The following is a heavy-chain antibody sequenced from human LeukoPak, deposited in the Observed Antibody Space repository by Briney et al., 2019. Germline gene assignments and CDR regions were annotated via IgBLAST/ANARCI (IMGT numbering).Heavy chain of an antibody. Sequence: GGSLRLSCAASGFTFNNAWMSWVRQAPGKGLEWVGRIKSRSDGGTTDYAAPVKGRFTISRDDSKNTLYLQMNSLETEDTAVYYCTTVLWDLLRVGVWGLGTTVTVSS. CDR1: GFTFNNAW. V-gene: IGHV3-15*01. CDR2: IKSRSDGGTT. D-gene: IGHD1-26*01. J-gene: IGHJ6*02. CDR3: TTVLWDLLRVGV.